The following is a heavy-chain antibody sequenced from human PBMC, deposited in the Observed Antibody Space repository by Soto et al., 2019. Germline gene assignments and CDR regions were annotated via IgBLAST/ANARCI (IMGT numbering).Heavy chain of an antibody. Sequence: AGGSLRLSCTASGFTFSTCAMSWVRQTPGMGLQWVSAISDNGGFTYYADSVRGRFTVSRDNSKNTLYLQLDSLGAEDTAVYYCVKAKPAAGSQWLVPIWGRGTLVTVSS. CDR1: GFTFSTCA. J-gene: IGHJ4*02. D-gene: IGHD6-19*01. CDR2: ISDNGGFT. V-gene: IGHV3-23*01. CDR3: VKAKPAAGSQWLVPI.